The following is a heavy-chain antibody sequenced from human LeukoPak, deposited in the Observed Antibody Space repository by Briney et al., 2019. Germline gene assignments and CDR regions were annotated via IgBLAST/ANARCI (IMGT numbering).Heavy chain of an antibody. J-gene: IGHJ4*02. CDR2: ISSGSNYI. D-gene: IGHD4-17*01. Sequence: GGSLRLSCAASGFIFSTYSMNWDRQAPGKGLEWVSSISSGSNYIYYADSVKGRFTISRDNAKNSLYLQMNSLRADDTAVYYCARVRSYGDYLYYFDYWGQGTLVTVSS. CDR1: GFIFSTYS. CDR3: ARVRSYGDYLYYFDY. V-gene: IGHV3-21*01.